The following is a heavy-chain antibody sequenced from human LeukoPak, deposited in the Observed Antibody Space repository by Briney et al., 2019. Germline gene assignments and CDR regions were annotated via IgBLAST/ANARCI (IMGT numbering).Heavy chain of an antibody. CDR1: GFTFSSYA. V-gene: IGHV3-23*01. Sequence: GGSLRLSCAASGFTFSSYAMSWVRQAPGKGLEWVSAISGSGGSTYYADSVEGRFTISRDNSKNTLYLQMNSLRAEDTAVYYCARAYDYVWGSYRPRPYYYGMDVWGQGTTVTVSS. D-gene: IGHD3-16*02. J-gene: IGHJ6*02. CDR2: ISGSGGST. CDR3: ARAYDYVWGSYRPRPYYYGMDV.